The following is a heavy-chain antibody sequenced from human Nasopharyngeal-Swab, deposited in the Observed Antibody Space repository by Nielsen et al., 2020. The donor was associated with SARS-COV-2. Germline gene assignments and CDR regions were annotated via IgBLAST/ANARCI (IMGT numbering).Heavy chain of an antibody. D-gene: IGHD6-13*01. CDR2: ISSSSSYI. J-gene: IGHJ5*02. CDR3: ARRVKYSSSWYKRLSWFDP. V-gene: IGHV3-21*01. Sequence: WIRQPPGKGLEWVSSISSSSSYIYYADSVKGRFTISRDNAKNSLYLQMNSLRAEDTAVYYCARRVKYSSSWYKRLSWFDPWGQGTLVTVSS.